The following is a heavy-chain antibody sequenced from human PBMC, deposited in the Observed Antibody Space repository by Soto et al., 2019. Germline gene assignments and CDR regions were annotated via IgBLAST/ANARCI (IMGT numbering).Heavy chain of an antibody. Sequence: GGSLRLSCAASGFTVSYYGMSWVRQAPGMGLEWVSTVTSDGDTFYADSVKGRFTISRDSPKNTLYLQMNGLRADDTAVYYCAKRTDYSSGSDYWGQGTLVTVSS. CDR3: AKRTDYSSGSDY. V-gene: IGHV3-23*01. J-gene: IGHJ4*02. CDR2: VTSDGDT. D-gene: IGHD6-19*01. CDR1: GFTVSYYG.